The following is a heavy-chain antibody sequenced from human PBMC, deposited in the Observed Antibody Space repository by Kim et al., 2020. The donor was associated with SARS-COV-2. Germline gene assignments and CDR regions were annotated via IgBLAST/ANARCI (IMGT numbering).Heavy chain of an antibody. CDR1: VDSVSSNSAA. Sequence: SQTLSLTCAISVDSVSSNSAACNWIRQSPSRGLEWLGRTYYMSKWYNDYAVSVKSRITINPDTSKNQFSLQLNSVTPDDTAVYYCARGIFSLIAVWGQGTLVTVSS. J-gene: IGHJ4*02. CDR3: ARGIFSLIAV. V-gene: IGHV6-1*01. D-gene: IGHD6-19*01. CDR2: TYYMSKWYN.